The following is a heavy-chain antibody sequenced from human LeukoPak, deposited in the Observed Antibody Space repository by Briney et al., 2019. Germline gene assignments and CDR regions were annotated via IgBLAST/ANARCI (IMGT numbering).Heavy chain of an antibody. J-gene: IGHJ5*02. CDR1: GYTFTSYD. V-gene: IGHV1-8*01. D-gene: IGHD3-16*01. CDR2: MNPNSGNT. CDR3: ARGSAIVGGVKGVFAP. Sequence: EASVKVSCKASGYTFTSYDINWVRQATGQGLEWMGWMNPNSGNTGYAQKFQGRVTMTRNTSISTAYMELSSLRSEDTAVYYCARGSAIVGGVKGVFAPWGQGTLVTVSS.